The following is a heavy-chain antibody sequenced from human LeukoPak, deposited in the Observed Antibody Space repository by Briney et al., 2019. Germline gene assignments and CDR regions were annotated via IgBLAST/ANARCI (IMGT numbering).Heavy chain of an antibody. D-gene: IGHD3-22*01. J-gene: IGHJ4*02. Sequence: GGSLRLSCAASGFIFSSYEMNWVRQAPGKGLEWVSYISSSVSTIFYAGSVKGRFTISRDNAKNSLYLQMNSLRAEDTAVYYCARERYYSDSSGPMDCWGQGTLVTVSA. CDR2: ISSSVSTI. CDR3: ARERYYSDSSGPMDC. V-gene: IGHV3-48*03. CDR1: GFIFSSYE.